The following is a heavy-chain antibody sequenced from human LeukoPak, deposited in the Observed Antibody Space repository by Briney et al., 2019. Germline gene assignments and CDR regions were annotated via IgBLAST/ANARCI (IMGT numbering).Heavy chain of an antibody. CDR1: GFIFSSYW. Sequence: GGSLRLSCAASGFIFSSYWMHWVRQVPGKGLVWVSRIKSDGSSTTYADSVKGRFTISRDNAKNTLYLQMNSLRAEDTAVYYCARGIPNSYGKDYWGQGTLVTDSS. J-gene: IGHJ4*02. CDR3: ARGIPNSYGKDY. D-gene: IGHD3-16*01. V-gene: IGHV3-74*01. CDR2: IKSDGSST.